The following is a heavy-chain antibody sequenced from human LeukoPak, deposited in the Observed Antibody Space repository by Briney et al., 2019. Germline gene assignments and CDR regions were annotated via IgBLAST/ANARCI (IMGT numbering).Heavy chain of an antibody. CDR2: IYYSGST. J-gene: IGHJ2*01. CDR1: GVSVSSGSYY. D-gene: IGHD6-13*01. Sequence: SETLSLTCTVSGVSVSSGSYYWSWIRQPPGKGLEWVGYIYYSGSTNYNPSLKSRVTISVDTSKNQFSLKLSSVTAADTAVYYCARAPSSSWYWYFDLWGRGTLVTVSS. V-gene: IGHV4-61*01. CDR3: ARAPSSSWYWYFDL.